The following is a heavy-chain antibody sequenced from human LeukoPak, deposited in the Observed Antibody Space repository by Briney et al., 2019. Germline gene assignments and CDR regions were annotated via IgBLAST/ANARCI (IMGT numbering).Heavy chain of an antibody. V-gene: IGHV4-59*01. J-gene: IGHJ6*02. CDR2: IYYSGST. CDR1: GGSISGYY. CDR3: ARDDRAYYYALDV. Sequence: SETLSLTCTVSGGSISGYYWSWIRRPPGKGLEWIGYIYYSGSTNYYPSLKGRVTISLDTSKNQFSLELSSVTAADTAVYYCARDDRAYYYALDVWGQGTTVTVAS.